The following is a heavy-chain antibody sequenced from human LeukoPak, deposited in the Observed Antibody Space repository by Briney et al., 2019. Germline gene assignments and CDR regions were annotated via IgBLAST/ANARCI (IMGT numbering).Heavy chain of an antibody. CDR1: GGSFRGYY. Sequence: SETLSLTCGVYGGSFRGYYWSWIRQPPGKGLEWIGEINHGGSTNYNPSLKSRVTILVDTSKNQFSLKLSSVTAADTAVYYCARVKLFGEVIISFDNWGQGTLVTVSS. J-gene: IGHJ4*02. V-gene: IGHV4-34*01. D-gene: IGHD3-3*01. CDR3: ARVKLFGEVIISFDN. CDR2: INHGGST.